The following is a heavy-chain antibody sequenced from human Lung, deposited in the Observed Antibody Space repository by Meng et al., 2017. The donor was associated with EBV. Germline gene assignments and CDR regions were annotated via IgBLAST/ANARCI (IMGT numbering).Heavy chain of an antibody. J-gene: IGHJ4*02. Sequence: VQLVQFGAEVKKPGASVKVSCKASGYMFTDYYMHWVRQAPGQGLAWMGRINPSSGGTDYAQKFQGRVTMTRDTSISTAYMELTSLRSDDTAIYYCARSIFSNDFFNWGQGTLVTVSS. D-gene: IGHD2-21*02. CDR3: ARSIFSNDFFN. CDR1: GYMFTDYY. CDR2: INPSSGGT. V-gene: IGHV1-2*06.